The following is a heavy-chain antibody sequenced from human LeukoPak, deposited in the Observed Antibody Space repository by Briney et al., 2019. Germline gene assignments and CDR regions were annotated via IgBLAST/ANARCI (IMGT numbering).Heavy chain of an antibody. D-gene: IGHD2-15*01. J-gene: IGHJ4*02. Sequence: PSETLSLTCTVSGGSISSYYWSWIRQPAGKGLEWIGRIYTSGSTNYNPSLKSRVTMSLDTSKNQFSLKLSSVTAADTAIYYCARVYCSGGSCHPGFDCWGQGTLVTVSS. CDR2: IYTSGST. V-gene: IGHV4-4*07. CDR3: ARVYCSGGSCHPGFDC. CDR1: GGSISSYY.